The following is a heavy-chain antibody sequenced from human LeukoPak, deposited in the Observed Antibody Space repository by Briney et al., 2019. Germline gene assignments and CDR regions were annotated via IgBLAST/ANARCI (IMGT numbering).Heavy chain of an antibody. V-gene: IGHV3-23*01. J-gene: IGHJ3*02. D-gene: IGHD5-18*01. CDR3: AKDRRVTYSYLGYAFDI. Sequence: GGSLRLSCAASGFTFSSYAMSWVRQAPGKGLEWVSGFSGSGGSTDYADSVKGRFTVSKDNSKTTLYLQMNSLRAEDTAVYYCAKDRRVTYSYLGYAFDIWGQGTMVTVSS. CDR2: FSGSGGST. CDR1: GFTFSSYA.